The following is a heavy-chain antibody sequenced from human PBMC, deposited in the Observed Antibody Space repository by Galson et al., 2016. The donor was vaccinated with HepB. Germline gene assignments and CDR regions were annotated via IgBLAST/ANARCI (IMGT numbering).Heavy chain of an antibody. D-gene: IGHD6-13*01. CDR2: IYPVDSST. J-gene: IGHJ4*02. V-gene: IGHV5-51*03. Sequence: QSGAEVKKPGESLKISCKGSGYSFTAYWIAWVRQMPEKGLEWMGTIYPVDSSTTYSPSFQGQVTISADKSIGSAYLQWSRLEASDTATYYCARLAAAGGFSPFDYWGPGSLVTVSS. CDR1: GYSFTAYW. CDR3: ARLAAAGGFSPFDY.